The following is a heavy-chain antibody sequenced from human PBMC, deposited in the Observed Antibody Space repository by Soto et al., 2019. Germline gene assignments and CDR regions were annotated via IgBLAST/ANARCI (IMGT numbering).Heavy chain of an antibody. CDR1: GFTFDDYA. CDR3: AKDMGTAVPGSYYGMDV. D-gene: IGHD6-19*01. CDR2: ISWNSGSI. V-gene: IGHV3-9*01. Sequence: PGGSLRLSCAASGFTFDDYAMHWVRQAPGKGLEWVSGISWNSGSIGYADSVKGRFTISRDNAKNSLYLQMNSLRAEDTALYYCAKDMGTAVPGSYYGMDVWGQGTTVTVSS. J-gene: IGHJ6*02.